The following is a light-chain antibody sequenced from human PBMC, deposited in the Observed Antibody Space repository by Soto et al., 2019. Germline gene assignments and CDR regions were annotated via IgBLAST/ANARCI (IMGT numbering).Light chain of an antibody. CDR2: GVH. CDR3: TAFSANRVYL. CDR1: SNDIGSYDY. V-gene: IGLV2-14*01. Sequence: QSALAQPISVSGSPGQSITISCTGNSNDIGSYDYACWYQQHPGKAPRLLIHGVHNRSPGISGRFSASKSGLTASLTISGLQAEDEADYYCTAFSANRVYLLGPGTKVTVL. J-gene: IGLJ1*01.